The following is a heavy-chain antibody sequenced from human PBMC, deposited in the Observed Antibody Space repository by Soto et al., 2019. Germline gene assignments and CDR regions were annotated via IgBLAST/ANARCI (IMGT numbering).Heavy chain of an antibody. V-gene: IGHV3-30-3*01. D-gene: IGHD6-19*01. Sequence: QVQLVESGGGVVQPGRSLRLSCEASGFIFSNNAFHWVRQAPGKGLEWVAVVSSDGSNKFYPDSVQGRFTISRDNSKNTLFLQLNNLSAEDTAVYYCASRIAVTGQFDYWGEGALATVSS. CDR2: VSSDGSNK. CDR3: ASRIAVTGQFDY. CDR1: GFIFSNNA. J-gene: IGHJ4*02.